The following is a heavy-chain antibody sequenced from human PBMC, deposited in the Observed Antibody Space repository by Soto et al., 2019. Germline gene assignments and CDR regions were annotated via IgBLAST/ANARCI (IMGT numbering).Heavy chain of an antibody. Sequence: GRSLRLSCSASGFTFSSYGMHWVLQAPGKPLEWVAVISYDGSNKLYADWVKGRISISRDNSKNTLYLQMKSLRAEDAAVYYCANGRNNLSSGYPIDAFHIWGQGTMVTVSS. D-gene: IGHD3-22*01. CDR2: ISYDGSNK. V-gene: IGHV3-30*18. CDR3: ANGRNNLSSGYPIDAFHI. CDR1: GFTFSSYG. J-gene: IGHJ3*02.